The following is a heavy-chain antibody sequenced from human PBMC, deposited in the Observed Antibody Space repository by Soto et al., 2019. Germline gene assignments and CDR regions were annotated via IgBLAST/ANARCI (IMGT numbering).Heavy chain of an antibody. J-gene: IGHJ5*02. D-gene: IGHD6-13*01. V-gene: IGHV4-34*01. CDR1: GGSFSGYY. CDR3: ARGREVLSSSSASTWFDP. CDR2: INHSGST. Sequence: QVQLQQWGAGLLKPSETLSLTCAVYGGSFSGYYWSWIRQPPGKGLEWIGEINHSGSTNYNPSLKSRVTISVDTSKNQFSLKLSSVTAADTAVYYCARGREVLSSSSASTWFDPWGQGTLVTVSS.